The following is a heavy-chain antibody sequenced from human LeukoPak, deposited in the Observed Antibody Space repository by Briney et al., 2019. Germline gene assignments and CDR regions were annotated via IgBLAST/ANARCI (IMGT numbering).Heavy chain of an antibody. CDR1: GFTFSSYS. Sequence: GGSLRLSCAASGFTFSSYSMNWVRQAPGKGLEWVSYISSSSSTIYYADSVKGRFTISRDNAKNSLYLQMNSLRAEDTAVYYCATDYDILTGAPLGFDYWGQGTLVTVSS. J-gene: IGHJ4*02. D-gene: IGHD3-9*01. V-gene: IGHV3-48*04. CDR3: ATDYDILTGAPLGFDY. CDR2: ISSSSSTI.